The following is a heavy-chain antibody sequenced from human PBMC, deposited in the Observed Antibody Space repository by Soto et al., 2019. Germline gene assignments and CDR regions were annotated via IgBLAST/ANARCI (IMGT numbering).Heavy chain of an antibody. CDR3: AHTSSGWYSSCFDP. CDR1: GFSLSTRGMG. CDR2: IFWNDDN. J-gene: IGHJ5*02. V-gene: IGHV2-5*01. Sequence: SGPTLVNPTQTLTLTCTFSGFSLSTRGMGVGWIRQPPGKALEWLALIFWNDDNYYSPSLKSRLTITKDTSKNQVVLTMTNMDPVDTATYYCAHTSSGWYSSCFDPWGQGTLVTVSS. D-gene: IGHD6-19*01.